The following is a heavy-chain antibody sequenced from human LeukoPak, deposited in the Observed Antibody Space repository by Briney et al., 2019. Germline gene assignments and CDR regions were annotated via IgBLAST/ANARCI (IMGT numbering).Heavy chain of an antibody. Sequence: ASVKVSCKVSGYTLTELSMHWVRQAPGKGLEWMGGFDPEDGETIYAQEFQGRVTMTEDTSTDTAYMELSSLRSEDTAVYYCATTDRITMIVVAPPAFDIWGQGTMVTVSS. CDR1: GYTLTELS. V-gene: IGHV1-24*01. CDR3: ATTDRITMIVVAPPAFDI. D-gene: IGHD3-22*01. J-gene: IGHJ3*02. CDR2: FDPEDGET.